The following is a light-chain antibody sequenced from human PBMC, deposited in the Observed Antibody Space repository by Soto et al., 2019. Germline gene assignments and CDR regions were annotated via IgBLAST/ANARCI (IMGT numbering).Light chain of an antibody. CDR2: GVS. CDR3: QQYGSSPPWT. CDR1: QSVSSSY. V-gene: IGKV3-20*01. J-gene: IGKJ1*01. Sequence: EIVLTQSPGTLSLSPGERATLSCRASQSVSSSYLAWYQQNPGQAPRLLIYGVSSRATGIPDRFSGSGSGTDFTLTISRLEPEDFAVYYCQQYGSSPPWTFGQGTKVEIK.